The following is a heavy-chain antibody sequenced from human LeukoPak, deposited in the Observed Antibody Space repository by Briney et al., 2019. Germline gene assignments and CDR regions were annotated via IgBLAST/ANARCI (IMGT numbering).Heavy chain of an antibody. J-gene: IGHJ4*02. D-gene: IGHD6-13*01. V-gene: IGHV3-23*01. CDR2: ISGSGGTT. CDR3: ARDIEAAGLFFDY. CDR1: GLTFSSYA. Sequence: GGSLRLSCTASGLTFSSYAMSWVRQAPEKGLEWVSAISGSGGTTYYADSVKGRFTISRDNSKNTLSLQMNSLRAEDTAVYYCARDIEAAGLFFDYWGQGTLVTVSS.